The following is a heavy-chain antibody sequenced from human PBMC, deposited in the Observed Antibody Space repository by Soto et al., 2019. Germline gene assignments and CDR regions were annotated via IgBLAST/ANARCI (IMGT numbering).Heavy chain of an antibody. CDR3: ARDHYFDSSGYFDY. D-gene: IGHD3-22*01. CDR2: ISSSSSTI. Sequence: GGSLRLSCAASGFTFENAWMNWVRQAPGKGLEWVTYISSSSSTIYYADSVKGRFTISRDNARNSLYLQMNSLRAEDTAVYYCARDHYFDSSGYFDYWGQGTLVTVSS. J-gene: IGHJ4*02. V-gene: IGHV3-48*01. CDR1: GFTFENAW.